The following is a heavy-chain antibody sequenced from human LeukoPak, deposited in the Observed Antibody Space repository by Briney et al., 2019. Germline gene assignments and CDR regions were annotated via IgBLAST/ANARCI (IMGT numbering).Heavy chain of an antibody. CDR2: IRSDGTNK. V-gene: IGHV3-30*02. J-gene: IGHJ4*02. D-gene: IGHD6-13*01. CDR3: AKAPKRGSWYFDY. Sequence: GGSLRLSCAASGFTFSSSGMNWVRQSPGKGLEWVAFIRSDGTNKYYADSVKGRFTISGDNSKNTLYLQMNTLRSEDTAVYYCAKAPKRGSWYFDYWGQGTLVTVSS. CDR1: GFTFSSSG.